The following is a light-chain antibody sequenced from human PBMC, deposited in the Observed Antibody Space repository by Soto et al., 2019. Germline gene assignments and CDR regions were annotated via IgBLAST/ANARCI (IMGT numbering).Light chain of an antibody. CDR1: QSLFYSSNNKDY. Sequence: DIVMTQSPDSLAVSLGERATINCKSTQSLFYSSNNKDYLAWYQQKPGQPPRLLIYWASPRDSGAPERFSGSGSGTDFTLTVSSLQAEDVAVYYCQQYFNTPWTFGQGTKVEIK. V-gene: IGKV4-1*01. CDR2: WAS. CDR3: QQYFNTPWT. J-gene: IGKJ1*01.